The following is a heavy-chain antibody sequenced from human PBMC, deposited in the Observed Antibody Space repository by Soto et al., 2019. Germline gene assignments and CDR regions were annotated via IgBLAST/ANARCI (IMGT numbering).Heavy chain of an antibody. J-gene: IGHJ4*02. CDR1: GFTFSSYG. CDR2: ISYDGSNK. CDR3: AKGRGVEMATLDY. D-gene: IGHD5-12*01. V-gene: IGHV3-30*18. Sequence: GGSLRLSCAASGFTFSSYGMHWVRQAPGKGLEWVAVISYDGSNKYYADSVKGRFTISRDNSKNTLYLQMNSLRAEDTAVYYCAKGRGVEMATLDYWGQGTLVTAPQ.